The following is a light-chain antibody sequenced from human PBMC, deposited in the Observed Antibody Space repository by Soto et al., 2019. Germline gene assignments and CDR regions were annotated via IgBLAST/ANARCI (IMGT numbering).Light chain of an antibody. CDR1: QDINRW. CDR2: NAD. V-gene: IGKV1-5*01. Sequence: DIQMTQSPSTLSASVGDRVTITCRASQDINRWLAWYQQKPGKAPKILIYNADTLESGVPSRFSGSGYGTEFILTISSLQPDDFATYYCQQFSLYWAFG. CDR3: QQFSLYWA. J-gene: IGKJ1*01.